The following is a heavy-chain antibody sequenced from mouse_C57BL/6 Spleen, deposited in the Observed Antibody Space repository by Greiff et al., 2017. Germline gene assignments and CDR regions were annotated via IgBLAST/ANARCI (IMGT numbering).Heavy chain of an antibody. CDR2: IDPSDSET. J-gene: IGHJ2*01. Sequence: QVQLKQPGAELVRPGSSVQLSCKASGYTFTSYWMHWVKQRPIQGLEWIGNIDPSDSETHYNQKFKDKATLTVDKSSRTAYMQLSILTSEDSAVYFCAREDINTLPLFDYWGQGTTLTVSS. CDR3: AREDINTLPLFDY. D-gene: IGHD1-1*01. CDR1: GYTFTSYW. V-gene: IGHV1-52*01.